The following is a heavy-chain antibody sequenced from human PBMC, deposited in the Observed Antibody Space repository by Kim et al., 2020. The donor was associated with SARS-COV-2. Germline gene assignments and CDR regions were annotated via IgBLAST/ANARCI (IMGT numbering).Heavy chain of an antibody. Sequence: SVKVSCKASGGTFSKYAFSWVRQAPGQGLEWMGGLVPVFGTANYAQRSQGRVTITADESTSTAYMELSSLRSEDTAVYYCARGSVRFGELWEPVDYYYTMDVWGQGTTVTVSS. V-gene: IGHV1-69*13. CDR2: LVPVFGTA. CDR1: GGTFSKYA. D-gene: IGHD3-16*01. CDR3: ARGSVRFGELWEPVDYYYTMDV. J-gene: IGHJ6*02.